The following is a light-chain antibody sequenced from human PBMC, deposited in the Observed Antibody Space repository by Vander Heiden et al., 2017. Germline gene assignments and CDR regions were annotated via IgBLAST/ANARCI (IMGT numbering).Light chain of an antibody. CDR2: AAS. Sequence: DIQLTPSPSSLSAYVRDRVTIPCRASRGISNYLAWYQQKPGKVPKLLIYAASTLRSGVPSRFSGSGSGTYFTLTISSLQPEDVATYYCQKYSSAPLTFGPGTKVDIK. J-gene: IGKJ3*01. V-gene: IGKV1-27*01. CDR3: QKYSSAPLT. CDR1: RGISNY.